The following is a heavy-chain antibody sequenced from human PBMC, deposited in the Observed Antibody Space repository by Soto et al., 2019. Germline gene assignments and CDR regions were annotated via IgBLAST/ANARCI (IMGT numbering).Heavy chain of an antibody. Sequence: QVQLVQSGAEVKKPGASVKVSCKASGYTFTSYGISWVRPAPGQGLEWMGWISAYNGNTNYAQKLQGSVTMTTDTSSITAYMELRSLRPDDTAVYYCARGRVVPTLVRSSGWYDYWGQGTLVTVSS. CDR1: GYTFTSYG. D-gene: IGHD6-19*01. V-gene: IGHV1-18*01. CDR2: ISAYNGNT. CDR3: ARGRVVPTLVRSSGWYDY. J-gene: IGHJ4*02.